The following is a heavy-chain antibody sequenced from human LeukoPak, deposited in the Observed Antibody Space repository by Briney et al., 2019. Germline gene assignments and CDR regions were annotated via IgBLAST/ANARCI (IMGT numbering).Heavy chain of an antibody. CDR1: GGSTSSYY. D-gene: IGHD6-19*01. J-gene: IGHJ4*02. V-gene: IGHV4-59*01. CDR3: ARERYSSGWYDY. Sequence: PSETLSLTCTVSGGSTSSYYWSWIRQPPGKGLEWIGYIYYSGSTNYNPSLKSRVTISVDTSKNQFSLKLSSVTAADTAVYYCARERYSSGWYDYWGQGTLVTVSS. CDR2: IYYSGST.